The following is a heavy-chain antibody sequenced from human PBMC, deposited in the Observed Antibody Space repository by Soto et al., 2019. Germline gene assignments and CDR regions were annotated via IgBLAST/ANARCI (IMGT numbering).Heavy chain of an antibody. J-gene: IGHJ6*01. CDR1: VVTCIHDS. D-gene: IGHD3-10*01. Sequence: VGSLILSCSTSVVTCIHDSMSLFLQAAVNWVEWVSGISVGVVSTYYADSVKGRFTISRYNSKNTLFLQMNSLRAEDSSVYYCANSPTRWLGDINSNSGTDIWGQGTKVTX. CDR3: ANSPTRWLGDINSNSGTDI. CDR2: ISVGVVST. V-gene: IGHV3-23*01.